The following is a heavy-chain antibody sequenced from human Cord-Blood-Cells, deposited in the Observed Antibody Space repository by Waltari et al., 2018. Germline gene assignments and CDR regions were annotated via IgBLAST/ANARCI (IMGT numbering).Heavy chain of an antibody. CDR2: IFSNDEK. J-gene: IGHJ2*01. Sequence: QVTLKESGPVLVKPTETLTLTCTVSGFSLSNARMGVSWIRQPPGKALEWLSHIFSNDEKSYSTSLKSRLTISKDTSKSQVVLTMTNMDPVDTATYYCARIRIAAAGYWYFDLWGRGTLVTVSS. D-gene: IGHD6-13*01. V-gene: IGHV2-26*01. CDR3: ARIRIAAAGYWYFDL. CDR1: GFSLSNARMG.